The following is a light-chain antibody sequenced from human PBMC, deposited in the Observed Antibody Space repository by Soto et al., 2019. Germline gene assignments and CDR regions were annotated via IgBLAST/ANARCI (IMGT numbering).Light chain of an antibody. J-gene: IGLJ3*02. V-gene: IGLV2-8*01. CDR1: SSDVGGYNY. CDR3: SSYAGSNNWV. Sequence: QSALTQPPSASGSPGQSVTFSCTGTSSDVGGYNYVSWYQQHPGRAPKLIIYEVTKRPSGVPDRCSGSKSGNTASLTVSGLQAEDEADYYCSSYAGSNNWVFVGGTKVTVL. CDR2: EVT.